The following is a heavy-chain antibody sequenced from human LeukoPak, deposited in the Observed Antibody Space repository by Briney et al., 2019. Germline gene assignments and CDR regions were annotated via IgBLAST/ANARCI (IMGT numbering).Heavy chain of an antibody. Sequence: GGSLRLSCAASGFTFSSYWMSWVRQAPGKGLEWVANIKQDGSEKYYVDSVKGRFTISRDNAKNSLYLQMNSLRAEDTAVYYCAKDTQYQLLSNYFDYWGQGTLVTVSS. CDR2: IKQDGSEK. D-gene: IGHD2-2*01. CDR3: AKDTQYQLLSNYFDY. V-gene: IGHV3-7*01. CDR1: GFTFSSYW. J-gene: IGHJ4*02.